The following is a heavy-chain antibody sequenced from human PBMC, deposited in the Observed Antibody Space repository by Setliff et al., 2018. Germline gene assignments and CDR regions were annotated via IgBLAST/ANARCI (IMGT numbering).Heavy chain of an antibody. Sequence: PGGSLRLSCAASGFTVSSFSMHWVRQAPVKGLEWVATLSDDGSNEFYADSVKGRFTIFRDNSKNTLYLQMSSLRADDTAMYYCAKWERGTTSDYFDYWGQGAQVTVSS. CDR1: GFTVSSFS. V-gene: IGHV3-30*18. D-gene: IGHD1-26*01. CDR3: AKWERGTTSDYFDY. J-gene: IGHJ4*02. CDR2: LSDDGSNE.